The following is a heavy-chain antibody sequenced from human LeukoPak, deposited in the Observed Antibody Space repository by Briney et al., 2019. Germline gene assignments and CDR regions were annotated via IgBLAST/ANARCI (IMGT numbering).Heavy chain of an antibody. D-gene: IGHD1-14*01. CDR2: THNNGDS. J-gene: IGHJ3*02. CDR1: GASIDSYY. V-gene: IGHV4-59*08. Sequence: SETLSLTCTVSGASIDSYYWSWIRQPPGKGLEWIGYTHNNGDSNYNPSLKSRLTISVDTSKNEVSLVLTSVTAADTALYYCARQPAGTAAFGIWAQGTMVIVSA. CDR3: ARQPAGTAAFGI.